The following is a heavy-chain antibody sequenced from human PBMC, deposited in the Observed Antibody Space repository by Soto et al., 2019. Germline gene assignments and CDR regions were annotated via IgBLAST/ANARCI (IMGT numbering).Heavy chain of an antibody. J-gene: IGHJ4*02. V-gene: IGHV4-39*01. CDR1: GGSISSSSYY. CDR3: ARPMITFGGVIAETDY. D-gene: IGHD3-16*02. CDR2: IYYSGST. Sequence: QLQLQESGPGLVKPSETLSLTCTVSGGSISSSSYYWGWIRQPPGKGLEWIGSIYYSGSTYYNPSLKSRVTISVDTSKNQFSLKLSSVTAADTAVYYCARPMITFGGVIAETDYWGQGTLVTVSS.